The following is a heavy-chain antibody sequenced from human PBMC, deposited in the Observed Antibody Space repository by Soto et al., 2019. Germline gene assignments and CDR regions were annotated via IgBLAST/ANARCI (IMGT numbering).Heavy chain of an antibody. Sequence: QVQLVESGGGVVQPGRSLRLSCVASGFTFSSYGMHWVRQAPGKGLEWVSIISYDGSNTYYADSVKGRFTISRDNSRNTLYLQMNRLGAEDTSVYYCATERGLGGRYYISSSFSFDYWRQGTLVTVS. CDR2: ISYDGSNT. D-gene: IGHD1-26*01. CDR1: GFTFSSYG. CDR3: ATERGLGGRYYISSSFSFDY. J-gene: IGHJ4*02. V-gene: IGHV3-30*03.